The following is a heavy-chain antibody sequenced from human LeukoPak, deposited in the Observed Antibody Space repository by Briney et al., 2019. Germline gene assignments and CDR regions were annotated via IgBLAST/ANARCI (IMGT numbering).Heavy chain of an antibody. CDR3: AKDHQYCSSSTCYQPFDY. V-gene: IGHV3-23*01. Sequence: PGGSLRLSCAASGFTFSSYAMSWVRQAPGKGLEWVSSISGSAGSIYYADSVKGRFTISRDNSKNTLYLQMNSLRADDTAIYYCAKDHQYCSSSTCYQPFDYWGQGTLVTVSS. J-gene: IGHJ4*02. D-gene: IGHD2-2*01. CDR1: GFTFSSYA. CDR2: ISGSAGSI.